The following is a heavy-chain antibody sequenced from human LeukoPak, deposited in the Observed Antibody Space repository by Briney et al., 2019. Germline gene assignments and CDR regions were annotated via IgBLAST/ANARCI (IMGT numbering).Heavy chain of an antibody. J-gene: IGHJ4*02. CDR3: ARGRTTRDGVMVVPFSY. Sequence: ASVKVSCKASGYTFTGYYMHWVRQAPGQGLEWMGWINPNSGGTNYAQKFQGRVTMTRDTSISTAYMELSRLRSDDTAVYYCARGRTTRDGVMVVPFSYWGQGTLVTVSS. V-gene: IGHV1-2*02. CDR2: INPNSGGT. D-gene: IGHD5-24*01. CDR1: GYTFTGYY.